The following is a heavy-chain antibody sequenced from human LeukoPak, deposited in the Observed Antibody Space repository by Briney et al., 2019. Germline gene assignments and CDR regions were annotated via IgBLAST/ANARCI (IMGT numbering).Heavy chain of an antibody. Sequence: GGSLRLSCAASGFTFSDYYMSSIRQAPGKGLEWLSYIGSRISYTNYADSVKGRFTISRDNAKNSLYRQMNSLRAEDTAVYYCARAVAGDYFDYWGQGTLVTVSS. D-gene: IGHD6-19*01. CDR3: ARAVAGDYFDY. V-gene: IGHV3-11*06. J-gene: IGHJ4*02. CDR2: IGSRISYT. CDR1: GFTFSDYY.